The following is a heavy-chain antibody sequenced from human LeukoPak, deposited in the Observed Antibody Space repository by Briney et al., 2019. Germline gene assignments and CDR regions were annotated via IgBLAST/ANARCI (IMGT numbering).Heavy chain of an antibody. CDR1: AYTFTGYY. J-gene: IGHJ3*02. D-gene: IGHD1-14*01. CDR2: LDPNNGDT. CDR3: ARRSRNGLDAFDI. Sequence: ASVKVSCKASAYTFTGYYLHWVRQAPGQGFHWMGWLDPNNGDTEYAQKFQGRVTMTRDRSISTAYMDLGRLTSDDTAVYFCARRSRNGLDAFDIWGQGTMVTVSS. V-gene: IGHV1-2*02.